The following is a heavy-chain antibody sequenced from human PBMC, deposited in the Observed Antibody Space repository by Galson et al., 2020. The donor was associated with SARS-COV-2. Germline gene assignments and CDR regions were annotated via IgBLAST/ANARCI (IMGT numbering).Heavy chain of an antibody. CDR2: ISDTGST. J-gene: IGHJ4*02. CDR1: RGSISGHY. CDR3: AKLVEGRRSSEAY. D-gene: IGHD1-26*01. Sequence: ETSETLSLTCTVSRGSISGHYWSWIRQPPGKGLEWIGYISDTGSTKYNPSLQSRVTISLDTPKNQFSLKVDSVTAADTAVYYCAKLVEGRRSSEAYWGQGTLVTVSS. V-gene: IGHV4-59*08.